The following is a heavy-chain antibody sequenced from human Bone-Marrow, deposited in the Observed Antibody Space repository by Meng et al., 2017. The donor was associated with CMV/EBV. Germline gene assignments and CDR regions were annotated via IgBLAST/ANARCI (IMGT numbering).Heavy chain of an antibody. V-gene: IGHV3-23*01. D-gene: IGHD2-2*01. Sequence: GESLKISCAASGFTFSSYSMNWVRQAPGKGLEWVSSISDSGGSTYYADSVKGRFTISRDNSKNTLYLQMNSLRAEDTAVYYCAKEEYCSSTSCYVVGPIDYWGQGTLVTVSS. CDR1: GFTFSSYS. CDR3: AKEEYCSSTSCYVVGPIDY. CDR2: ISDSGGST. J-gene: IGHJ4*02.